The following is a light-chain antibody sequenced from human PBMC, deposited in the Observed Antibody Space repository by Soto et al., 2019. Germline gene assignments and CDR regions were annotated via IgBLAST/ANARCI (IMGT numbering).Light chain of an antibody. V-gene: IGLV1-47*01. CDR3: AAWDDNLSGLYV. CDR2: RNS. CDR1: ASTIGRNY. J-gene: IGLJ1*01. Sequence: QSVLTQSPAASGTPWQRVTISCSGSASTIGRNYVYWYQQLPGTAPKLLIYRNSQRPSGVPDRFSGSKSGTSASLAISGLRSEDEADYYCAAWDDNLSGLYVFGAGTKVTVL.